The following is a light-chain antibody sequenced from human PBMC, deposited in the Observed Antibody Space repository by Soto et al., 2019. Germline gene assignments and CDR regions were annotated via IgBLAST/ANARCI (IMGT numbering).Light chain of an antibody. Sequence: DIPMTQSPSTLSASIGDRVTITCRASQSISMWLAWYQQKPGKAPEVLIAQASILEGGVPSRFSGSGSGTEFTLTISSLQPDDFATYYCQQYNSFPLSLGGGTKVEIK. V-gene: IGKV1-5*03. CDR2: QAS. J-gene: IGKJ4*01. CDR3: QQYNSFPLS. CDR1: QSISMW.